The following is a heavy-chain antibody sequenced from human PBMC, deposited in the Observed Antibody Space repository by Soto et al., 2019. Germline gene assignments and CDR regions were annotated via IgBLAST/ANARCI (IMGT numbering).Heavy chain of an antibody. CDR2: MNPNSGNT. CDR1: GYTFTSYD. CDR3: ARVPYDSGSQNKWPMDF. D-gene: IGHD3-9*01. V-gene: IGHV1-8*01. Sequence: ASVKVSCKASGYTFTSYDINWVRQATGQGLEYLGWMNPNSGNTGYVQKFQGRVTMTRDTSISTAYMELSSLRSEDTAVYFCARVPYDSGSQNKWPMDFWGQGTLVTAPQ. J-gene: IGHJ4*02.